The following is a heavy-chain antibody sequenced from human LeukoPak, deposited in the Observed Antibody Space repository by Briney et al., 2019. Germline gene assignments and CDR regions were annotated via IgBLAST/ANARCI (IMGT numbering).Heavy chain of an antibody. CDR3: ARGRGVSRGSFQH. Sequence: PSETLSLTCAVYGGSFSGYYWSWIRQPPGKGLEWIGEINHSGSTNYNPSLKSRVTISVDTSKNQFSLKLSSVTAADTAVYYCARGRGVSRGSFQHWGQGTLVTVSS. J-gene: IGHJ1*01. CDR1: GGSFSGYY. V-gene: IGHV4-34*01. D-gene: IGHD3-3*02. CDR2: INHSGST.